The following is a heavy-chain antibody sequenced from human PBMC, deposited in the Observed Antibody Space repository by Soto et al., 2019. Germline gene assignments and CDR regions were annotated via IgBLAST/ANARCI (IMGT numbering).Heavy chain of an antibody. V-gene: IGHV1-69*01. D-gene: IGHD5-12*01. J-gene: IGHJ4*02. Sequence: QVQLVQSGAEVKEPGSSVKVSCKASGVGNLRDYRTTWVRRAPGQGLEWMGGIIPKLGSSNYAQKVQGRVTITADESTNSGYMKLRGLRSDDTAVYYWARGGKGYNFGAVYRGQGTPVTFS. CDR3: ARGGKGYNFGAVY. CDR2: IIPKLGSS. CDR1: GVGNLRDYR.